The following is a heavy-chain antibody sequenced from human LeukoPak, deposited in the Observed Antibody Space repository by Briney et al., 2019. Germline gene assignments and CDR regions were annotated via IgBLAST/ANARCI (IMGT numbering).Heavy chain of an antibody. J-gene: IGHJ5*01. CDR3: GKRATTGTANWFDS. CDR1: GFTFSSYA. CDR2: ITGSGGST. D-gene: IGHD1-7*01. V-gene: IGHV3-23*01. Sequence: GGPLRLSCAVSGFTFSSYAMTWVRQAPGKGLERVSLITGSGGSTYYADSVKGRFTISRDNSKNTVHLQMNSLTADDTAVYYCGKRATTGTANWFDSWGQGTLVTVSS.